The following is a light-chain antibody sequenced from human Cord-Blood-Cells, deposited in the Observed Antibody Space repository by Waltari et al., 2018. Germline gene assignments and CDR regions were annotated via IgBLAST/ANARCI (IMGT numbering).Light chain of an antibody. V-gene: IGLV2-8*01. CDR3: SSYAGSNNYV. CDR1: SSDVGGSNY. CDR2: EVS. J-gene: IGLJ1*01. Sequence: QSALTQPPSASGSPGQSVTISCTGTSSDVGGSNYVSWYQQHPGKAPKLMIYEVSKRPSGVPDRFSGSKSGNTASLPVSGLQAEDEADYYCSSYAGSNNYVFGTGTKVTVL.